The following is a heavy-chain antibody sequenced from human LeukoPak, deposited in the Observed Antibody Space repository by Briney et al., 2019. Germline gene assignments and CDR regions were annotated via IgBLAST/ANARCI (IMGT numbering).Heavy chain of an antibody. D-gene: IGHD1-14*01. CDR3: ARLTRFYYYMDV. CDR2: IYYNGGT. V-gene: IGHV4-59*03. Sequence: SETLSLTCSLSGDSTRSYYWSWIRQAPERGLEYIGYIYYNGGTNYNPSLKRRVTISVDTSKNQFSLELRSVTAADSAVYYCARLTRFYYYMDVWGKGTTVTISS. CDR1: GDSTRSYY. J-gene: IGHJ6*03.